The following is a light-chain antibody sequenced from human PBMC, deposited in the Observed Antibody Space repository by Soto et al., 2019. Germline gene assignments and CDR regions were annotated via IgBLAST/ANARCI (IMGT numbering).Light chain of an antibody. J-gene: IGLJ2*01. CDR2: EVS. CDR1: SSDVGSYNL. Sequence: QSALTQPASVSGSPGQSITISCTGTSSDVGSYNLVSWYQQHPGKAPKLMIYEVSKRTSGVSNRFSGSKSGNTASLTISGLQAEDEADYYCCSYVGSSTVVFGGGTQLTVL. V-gene: IGLV2-23*02. CDR3: CSYVGSSTVV.